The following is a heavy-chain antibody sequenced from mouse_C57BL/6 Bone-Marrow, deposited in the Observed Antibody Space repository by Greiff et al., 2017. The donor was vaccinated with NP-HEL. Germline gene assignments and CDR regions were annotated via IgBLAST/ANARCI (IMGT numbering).Heavy chain of an antibody. J-gene: IGHJ2*01. CDR3: ARKGDC. V-gene: IGHV1-50*01. Sequence: VQLQQPGAELVKPGASVKLSCKASGYTFTSYWMQWVKQRPGQGLEWIGEIDPSDSYTNYNQKFKGKATLTVDTSSSTAYMQLSSLTSEDSAVYYCARKGDCWGQGTTLTVAS. CDR2: IDPSDSYT. CDR1: GYTFTSYW.